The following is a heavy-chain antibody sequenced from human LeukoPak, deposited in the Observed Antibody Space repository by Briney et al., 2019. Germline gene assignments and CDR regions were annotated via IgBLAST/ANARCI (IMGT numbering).Heavy chain of an antibody. Sequence: GGSLRLSCAASGFTFSSYEMNWVRQAPGKGLEWVSYISSSGSTIYYADSVKGRFTISRDNAKNSLYLQMNSLRAEDTAVYYCARDLGSIAAFYMDVWGKGTTVTVSS. D-gene: IGHD6-6*01. CDR3: ARDLGSIAAFYMDV. CDR1: GFTFSSYE. J-gene: IGHJ6*03. CDR2: ISSSGSTI. V-gene: IGHV3-48*03.